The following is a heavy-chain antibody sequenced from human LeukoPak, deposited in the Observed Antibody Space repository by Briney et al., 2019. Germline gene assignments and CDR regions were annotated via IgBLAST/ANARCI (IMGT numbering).Heavy chain of an antibody. CDR2: FDPEDGGT. D-gene: IGHD7-27*01. Sequence: ASVKVSRKVSGYTLTELSMHWVRQAPGNRVERMGGFDPEDGGTIYAQKFQSRVTMTEDTSTDTAYMELSSLRSEDTAVYYCATDLGHGDYWGQGTLVTVSS. CDR1: GYTLTELS. J-gene: IGHJ4*02. V-gene: IGHV1-24*01. CDR3: ATDLGHGDY.